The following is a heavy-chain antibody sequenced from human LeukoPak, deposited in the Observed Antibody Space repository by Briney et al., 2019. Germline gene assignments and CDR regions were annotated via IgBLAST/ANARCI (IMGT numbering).Heavy chain of an antibody. V-gene: IGHV3-23*01. J-gene: IGHJ3*01. CDR3: AKDYYYDPVDAFDV. CDR1: GFTFSTCA. CDR2: ISASYGST. Sequence: GGSLRLSCAASGFTFSTCAMSWVRQAPGKGLEWVSCISASYGSTYYADSVKGRFTISRDNSKNTLYLQMNSLRPEDTAVYYCAKDYYYDPVDAFDVWGQGTMVSVSS. D-gene: IGHD3-22*01.